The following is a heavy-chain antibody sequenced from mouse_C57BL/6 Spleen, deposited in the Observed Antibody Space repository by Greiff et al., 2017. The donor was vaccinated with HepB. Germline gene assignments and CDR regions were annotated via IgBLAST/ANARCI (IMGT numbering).Heavy chain of an antibody. Sequence: VQLQQSGAELVRPGASVTLSCKASGYTFTDYEMHWVKQTPVHGLEWIGAIDPETGGTAYNQKFKGKAILTADKSSSTAYMELRSLTSEDSAVYYCTRSGYYGSRNYYAMDYWGQGTSVTVSS. J-gene: IGHJ4*01. V-gene: IGHV1-15*01. CDR2: IDPETGGT. CDR1: GYTFTDYE. D-gene: IGHD1-1*01. CDR3: TRSGYYGSRNYYAMDY.